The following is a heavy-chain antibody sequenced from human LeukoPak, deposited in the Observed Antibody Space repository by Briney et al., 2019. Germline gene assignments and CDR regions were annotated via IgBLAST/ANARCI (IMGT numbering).Heavy chain of an antibody. CDR1: GGSISSYY. CDR2: IYYSGST. Sequence: SSQTLSLTCTVSGGSISSYYWSWIRQPPEKGLEWIGYIYYSGSTNYNPSLKSRVIISVDTSKDQFSLKLTSVTAADTAVYYCARDAPPSSFDIWGQGTMVTVSS. V-gene: IGHV4-59*01. J-gene: IGHJ3*02. CDR3: ARDAPPSSFDI.